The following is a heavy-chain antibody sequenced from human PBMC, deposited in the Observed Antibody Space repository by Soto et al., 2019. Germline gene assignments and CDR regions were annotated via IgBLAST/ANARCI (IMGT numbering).Heavy chain of an antibody. Sequence: QVQLVESGGGVVQPGRSLRLSCAASGFTFSSYAMHWVRQAPGKGLGGGAVISYDGSNKYYADSVKGRFTISRDNSKKTLYLQMNSLRAEDTGVYYCARVRGKGGSSWYLSYYYYGMDVWGQGTTVTVSS. V-gene: IGHV3-30-3*01. CDR1: GFTFSSYA. J-gene: IGHJ6*02. CDR2: ISYDGSNK. D-gene: IGHD6-13*01. CDR3: ARVRGKGGSSWYLSYYYYGMDV.